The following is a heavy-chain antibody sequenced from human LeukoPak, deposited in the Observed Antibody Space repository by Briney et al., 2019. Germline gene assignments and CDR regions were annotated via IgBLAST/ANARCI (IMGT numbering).Heavy chain of an antibody. D-gene: IGHD3-22*01. Sequence: SETLSLTCTVSGGSISSGGYYWSWIRQHPGKGLEWIGYIYYSGSTYYNPSLKSRVTISVDTSKNQFSLKLSSVTAADTAVYYCARDPTRHYYDPHIDYGMDVWGQGTTVTVSS. CDR3: ARDPTRHYYDPHIDYGMDV. CDR1: GGSISSGGYY. V-gene: IGHV4-31*03. J-gene: IGHJ6*02. CDR2: IYYSGST.